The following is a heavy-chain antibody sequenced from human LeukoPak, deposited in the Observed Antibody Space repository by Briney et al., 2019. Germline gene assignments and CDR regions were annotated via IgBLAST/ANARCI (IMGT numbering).Heavy chain of an antibody. Sequence: GGSLRLSCAASGFTFSSYSMNWVRQAPGKGLEWVSYISSSSSTIYYAVSVKGRFTISRDNAKNSLYLQMNSLRADDTAVYYCARIQSLASSWSSFDYWGQGTLVTVSP. V-gene: IGHV3-48*04. CDR1: GFTFSSYS. J-gene: IGHJ4*02. CDR3: ARIQSLASSWSSFDY. CDR2: ISSSSSTI. D-gene: IGHD6-13*01.